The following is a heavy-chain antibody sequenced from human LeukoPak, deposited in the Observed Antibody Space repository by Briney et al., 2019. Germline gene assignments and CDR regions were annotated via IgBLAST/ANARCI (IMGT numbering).Heavy chain of an antibody. J-gene: IGHJ5*02. D-gene: IGHD4-17*01. V-gene: IGHV1-69*05. CDR2: IIPIFGTA. CDR1: GGTFSSYA. CDR3: ARQVATVTTPGDWFDP. Sequence: ASVKVSCKASGGTFSSYAISWVRQAPGQGLEWMGGIIPIFGTANYAQKFQGRVTITTDESTSTAYMELSSLRSEDTAVYYCARQVATVTTPGDWFDPWGQGTLVTVSS.